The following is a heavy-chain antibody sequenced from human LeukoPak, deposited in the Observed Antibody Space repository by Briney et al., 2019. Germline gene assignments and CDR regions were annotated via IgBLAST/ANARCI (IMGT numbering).Heavy chain of an antibody. CDR3: ARGPPVGRFLEWLFYYYYGMDV. J-gene: IGHJ6*02. Sequence: ASVKVSCKASGYTFTSYDINRVRQATGQGLEWMGWMNPNSGNTGYAQKFQGRVTMTRNTSISTAYMELSSLRSEDTAVYYCARGPPVGRFLEWLFYYYYGMDVWGQGTTVTVSS. V-gene: IGHV1-8*01. D-gene: IGHD3-3*01. CDR1: GYTFTSYD. CDR2: MNPNSGNT.